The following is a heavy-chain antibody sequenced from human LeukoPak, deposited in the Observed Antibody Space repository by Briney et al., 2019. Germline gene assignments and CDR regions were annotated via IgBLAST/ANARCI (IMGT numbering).Heavy chain of an antibody. CDR3: ARNRYYDSSGYYLYYFDY. CDR1: GGSISSYY. Sequence: PSETLPLTCTVSGGSISSYYWGWIRQPAGKGLEWIGHIYTSGSTNYNPSLRSRVTISVDKSKNQFSLKLSSVTAADTAVYYCARNRYYDSSGYYLYYFDYWGQGALVTVSS. V-gene: IGHV4-4*07. D-gene: IGHD3-22*01. J-gene: IGHJ4*02. CDR2: IYTSGST.